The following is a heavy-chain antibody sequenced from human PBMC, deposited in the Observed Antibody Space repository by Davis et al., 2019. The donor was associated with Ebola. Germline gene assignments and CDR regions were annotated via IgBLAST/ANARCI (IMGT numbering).Heavy chain of an antibody. CDR1: GFTFSSYW. CDR2: INEAGRSI. V-gene: IGHV3-74*01. Sequence: GESLKISCAASGFTFSSYWMHWVRLAPGKGLVLVSLINEAGRSISYADSVKGRFPISRDNAKNTMYLQMASLTFDDTAVYYCTTDCCGEAFDSWGLGTLVIVSS. CDR3: TTDCCGEAFDS. D-gene: IGHD4-17*01. J-gene: IGHJ4*02.